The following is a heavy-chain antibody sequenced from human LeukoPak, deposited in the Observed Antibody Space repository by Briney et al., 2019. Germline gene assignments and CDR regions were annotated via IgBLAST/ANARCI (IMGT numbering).Heavy chain of an antibody. CDR1: GGSVSSGSYY. CDR3: ARGNIVVVPAAPPQRYYYGMDV. J-gene: IGHJ6*02. D-gene: IGHD2-2*01. CDR2: INHSGST. Sequence: PSETLSLTCTVSGGSVSSGSYYWSWIRQPPGKGLEWIGEINHSGSTNYNPSLKSRVTISVDTSKNQFSLKLSSVTAADTAVYYCARGNIVVVPAAPPQRYYYGMDVWGQGTTVTVSS. V-gene: IGHV4-39*07.